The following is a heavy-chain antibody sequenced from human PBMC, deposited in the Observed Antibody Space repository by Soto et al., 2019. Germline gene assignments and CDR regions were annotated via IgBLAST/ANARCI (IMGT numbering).Heavy chain of an antibody. CDR1: GFTFSSYA. D-gene: IGHD6-6*01. CDR3: VKSAARLYYYYGTDV. Sequence: GGSLRLSCSASGFTFSSYAMLWVRQAPGKGLEYVSAISINGGSIYYADSVKGRFTISRDNSKNTLYLQMSSLRAEDTAVYYCVKSAARLYYYYGTDVWGQGTTVTVSS. CDR2: ISINGGSI. J-gene: IGHJ6*02. V-gene: IGHV3-64D*06.